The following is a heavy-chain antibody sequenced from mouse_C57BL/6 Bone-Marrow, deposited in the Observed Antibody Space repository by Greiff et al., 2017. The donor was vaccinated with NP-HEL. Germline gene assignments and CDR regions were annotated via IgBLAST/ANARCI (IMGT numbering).Heavy chain of an antibody. Sequence: EVQLMESGGGLVKPGGSLKLSCAASGFTFSSYAMSWVRQTPEKRLEWVATISDGGSYTYYPDNVKGRFTISRDNAKNNLYLQMSHLKSEDTAMYYCAREGGYGVDYWGQGTTLTVSS. V-gene: IGHV5-4*01. CDR3: AREGGYGVDY. D-gene: IGHD2-2*01. CDR2: ISDGGSYT. CDR1: GFTFSSYA. J-gene: IGHJ2*01.